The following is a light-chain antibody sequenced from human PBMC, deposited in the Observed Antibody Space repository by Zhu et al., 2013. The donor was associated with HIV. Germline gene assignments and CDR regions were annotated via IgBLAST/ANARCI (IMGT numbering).Light chain of an antibody. J-gene: IGKJ1*01. V-gene: IGKV3-15*01. CDR1: QSVSSN. CDR2: DAS. Sequence: EIVMTQSPATLSVSPGERATLSCRASQSVSSNLAWFQQKPGQAPRLLIYDASARATGIPARFSGSGSGTEFTLTISSLQSEDFAVYYCHQYHNWWTFGQGTKVEIK. CDR3: HQYHNWWT.